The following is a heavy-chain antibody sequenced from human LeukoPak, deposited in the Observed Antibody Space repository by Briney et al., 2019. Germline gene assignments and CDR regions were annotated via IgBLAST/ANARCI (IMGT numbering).Heavy chain of an antibody. J-gene: IGHJ3*02. CDR3: ARDDYYYDSTGAFDI. CDR1: GFTVSSNY. Sequence: GGSLRLSCAASGFTVSSNYMSWVRQAPGKGLEWVSVIYSGGSTYYADSVKGRFTISRDNSKNTLYLQMNSLRAEDTAVYYCARDDYYYDSTGAFDIWGQGTMVTVSS. D-gene: IGHD3-22*01. V-gene: IGHV3-66*01. CDR2: IYSGGST.